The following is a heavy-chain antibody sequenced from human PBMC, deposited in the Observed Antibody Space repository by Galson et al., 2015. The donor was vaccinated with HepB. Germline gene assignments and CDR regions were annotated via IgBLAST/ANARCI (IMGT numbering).Heavy chain of an antibody. D-gene: IGHD3-22*01. J-gene: IGHJ5*02. CDR3: ARDGPYNITMIVVAEANWFDP. V-gene: IGHV1-18*01. CDR2: ISAYNGNT. CDR1: GYTFTSYG. Sequence: SVKVSCKASGYTFTSYGISWVRQAPGQGLEWMGWISAYNGNTNYAQKLQGRVTMTTDTSTSTAYMELRSLRSDDTAVYYCARDGPYNITMIVVAEANWFDPWGQGTLVTVSS.